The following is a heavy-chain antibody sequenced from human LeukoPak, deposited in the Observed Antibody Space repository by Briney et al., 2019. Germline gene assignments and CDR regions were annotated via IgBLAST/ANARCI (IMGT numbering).Heavy chain of an antibody. CDR3: ARVANYDSSGYHVDY. J-gene: IGHJ4*02. V-gene: IGHV7-4-1*02. Sequence: ASVKVSCKASGYTFTNYAMNWVRQAPGQGPEWMGWINTNTGKSTYAPGFTGRFVFSLDTSVSTTYLKISSLKAEDTAVYYCARVANYDSSGYHVDYWGQGTLVTVSS. CDR2: INTNTGKS. CDR1: GYTFTNYA. D-gene: IGHD3-22*01.